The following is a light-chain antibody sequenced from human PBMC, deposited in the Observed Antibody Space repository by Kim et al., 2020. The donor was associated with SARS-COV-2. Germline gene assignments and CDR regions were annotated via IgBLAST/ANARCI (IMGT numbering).Light chain of an antibody. CDR3: VAWDDSLSGRV. CDR1: SSNIGNNY. V-gene: IGLV1-47*01. Sequence: QSVLTQPPSASGTPGQRVTISCSGSSSNIGNNYVHWYYQLPGTAPKLLIYRNNQRPSGVPDRFSGSKSGTSASLAISGLRSEDEADYYCVAWDDSLSGRVFGGGTKLTVL. CDR2: RNN. J-gene: IGLJ3*02.